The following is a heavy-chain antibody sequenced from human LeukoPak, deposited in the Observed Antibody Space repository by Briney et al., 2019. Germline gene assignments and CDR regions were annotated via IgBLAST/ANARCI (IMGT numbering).Heavy chain of an antibody. V-gene: IGHV1-69*04. CDR3: ARDPPIVATTPRPYYFDY. CDR2: IIPILGIA. Sequence: SVKVSCKASGGTFSSYAISWVRQVPGQGLEWMGRIIPILGIANYAQKFQGRVTITADKSTSTAYMELSSLRSEDTAVYYCARDPPIVATTPRPYYFDYWGQGTLITVSS. J-gene: IGHJ4*02. CDR1: GGTFSSYA. D-gene: IGHD5-12*01.